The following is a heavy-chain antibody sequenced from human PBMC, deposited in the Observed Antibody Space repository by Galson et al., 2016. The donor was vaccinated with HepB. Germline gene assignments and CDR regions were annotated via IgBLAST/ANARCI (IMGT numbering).Heavy chain of an antibody. CDR3: VKDTDGVVVAATGGLGP. Sequence: SLRLSCAASGFTFDDYAMHWVRQAPGKGLEWISGINFNSVIIGYADSVKGRFTISRDNAKNSLYLQMNALRAEDTALYYCVKDTDGVVVAATGGLGPWGQGTLVPVSS. CDR2: INFNSVII. J-gene: IGHJ5*02. D-gene: IGHD2-15*01. V-gene: IGHV3-9*01. CDR1: GFTFDDYA.